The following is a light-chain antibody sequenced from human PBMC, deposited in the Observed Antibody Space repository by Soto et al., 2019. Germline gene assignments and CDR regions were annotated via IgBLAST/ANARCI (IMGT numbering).Light chain of an antibody. CDR3: SSYTSSSTVVV. V-gene: IGLV2-14*01. CDR1: SSDVGGYNH. CDR2: DVS. J-gene: IGLJ2*01. Sequence: QYVLTQPASVSGSPGQSITISCTGTSSDVGGYNHVSWYQQHPGKAPKVMLYDVSNRPSGVSNRFSGSKSGNTASLTISGLQAEDEADYYCSSYTSSSTVVVIGGGTKVTVL.